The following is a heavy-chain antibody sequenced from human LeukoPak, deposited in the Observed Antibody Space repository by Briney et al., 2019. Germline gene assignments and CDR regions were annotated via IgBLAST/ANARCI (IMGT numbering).Heavy chain of an antibody. J-gene: IGHJ3*02. D-gene: IGHD3-10*01. CDR1: GFTFSNAW. CDR2: IKSKTDGGTT. V-gene: IGHV3-15*01. Sequence: GGSLRLSCAASGFTFSNAWMSWVRQAPGKGLEWVGRIKSKTDGGTTDYAAPVKGRFTNSRDDSKNTLYLQMNSLKTEDTAVYYCTTEDGVRGVIRAFDIWGQGTMVTVSS. CDR3: TTEDGVRGVIRAFDI.